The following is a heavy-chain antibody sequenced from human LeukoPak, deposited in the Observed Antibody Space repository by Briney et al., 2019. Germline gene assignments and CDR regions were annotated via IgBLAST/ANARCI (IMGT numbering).Heavy chain of an antibody. V-gene: IGHV4-59*01. CDR1: DGSISNYY. J-gene: IGHJ6*02. Sequence: SETLSLTCSVSDGSISNYYWTWIRQPPGKGLEWIGNIQYSGSTNFNPSLKSRVTVSVDTSKNQFSLKLRSVTAADTAVYYCAGDSGLGYCSTTSCSYGLVVWGQGTTVFVS. CDR3: AGDSGLGYCSTTSCSYGLVV. D-gene: IGHD2-2*01. CDR2: IQYSGST.